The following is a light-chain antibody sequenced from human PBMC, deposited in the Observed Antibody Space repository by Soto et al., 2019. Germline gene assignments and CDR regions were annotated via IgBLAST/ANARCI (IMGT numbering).Light chain of an antibody. J-gene: IGLJ2*01. CDR2: DTS. CDR1: TGVVTSGHY. CDR3: LLTYGSVGL. V-gene: IGLV7-46*01. Sequence: QAVVTQEPSLTVSPGGTVTLTCGSSTGVVTSGHYPYWLQQKPGQAPRTLIYDTSNKHSWTPARFSGSLLGGKAALTLSGAQSEDEAAYYCLLTYGSVGLFGGGTKLPVL.